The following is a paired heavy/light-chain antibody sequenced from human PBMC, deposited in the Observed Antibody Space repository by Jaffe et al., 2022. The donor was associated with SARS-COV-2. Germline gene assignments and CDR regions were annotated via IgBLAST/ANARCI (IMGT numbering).Light chain of an antibody. Sequence: SYELTQPLSVSVALGQTARITCGGNNIGSKNVHWYQQKPGQAPVLVIYRDSNRPSGIPERFSGSNSGNTATLTISRAQAGDEADYYCQVWDSSTEDVVFGGGTKLTVL. V-gene: IGLV3-9*01. J-gene: IGLJ2*01. CDR2: RDS. CDR3: QVWDSSTEDVV. CDR1: NIGSKN.
Heavy chain of an antibody. CDR2: ISSSGSTI. D-gene: IGHD6-13*01. Sequence: QVQLVESGGGLVKPGGSLRLSCAASGFTFSDYYMSWIRQAPGKGLEWVSYISSSGSTIYYADSVKGRFTISRDNAKNSLYLQMNSLRAEDTAVYYCARGGIAAAGHDAFDIWGQGTMVTVSS. V-gene: IGHV3-11*01. J-gene: IGHJ3*02. CDR3: ARGGIAAAGHDAFDI. CDR1: GFTFSDYY.